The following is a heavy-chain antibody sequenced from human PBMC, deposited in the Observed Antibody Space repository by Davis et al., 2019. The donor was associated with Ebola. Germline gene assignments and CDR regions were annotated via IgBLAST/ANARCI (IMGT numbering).Heavy chain of an antibody. CDR2: IYQDGGEE. CDR3: ARGFYETMFEGFYY. J-gene: IGHJ4*02. V-gene: IGHV3-7*03. D-gene: IGHD3-10*02. CDR1: GFIFSNYW. Sequence: PGGSLRLSCAASGFIFSNYWMTWVRQVPGKGLEWVATIYQDGGEEYYVDSVKGRFTISRDNARNSLYLQMYSLRDEDTAVYFCARGFYETMFEGFYYWGQGTQVTVSS.